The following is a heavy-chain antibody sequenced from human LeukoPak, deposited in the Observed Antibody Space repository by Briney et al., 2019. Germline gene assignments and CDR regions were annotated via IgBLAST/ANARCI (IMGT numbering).Heavy chain of an antibody. CDR1: GYTFTSYG. J-gene: IGHJ6*03. Sequence: ASVKVSCKASGYTFTSYGISWVRQAPGQGLEWLGWISAYSGNTNYAQKLQGRVTLTTETSTNIAHMDLRSLRSDDTAVYFCARVSLDTSMVYYYMDVWGKGTTVTVSS. D-gene: IGHD5-18*01. V-gene: IGHV1-18*01. CDR3: ARVSLDTSMVYYYMDV. CDR2: ISAYSGNT.